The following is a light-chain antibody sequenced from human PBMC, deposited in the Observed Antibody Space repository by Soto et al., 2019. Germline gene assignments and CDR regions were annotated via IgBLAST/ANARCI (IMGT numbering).Light chain of an antibody. CDR3: CSYAGSSTVV. CDR1: SSDVGSYNL. V-gene: IGLV2-23*02. CDR2: EVS. J-gene: IGLJ2*01. Sequence: QSALTQPASVSGSPGQSITISCTGTSSDVGSYNLVSWYQQHPGNAPKLMIYEVSKRPSGVSXRFXXSKSGNTAXLTXSGLQAEDEADYYCCSYAGSSTVVFGGGTKLTVL.